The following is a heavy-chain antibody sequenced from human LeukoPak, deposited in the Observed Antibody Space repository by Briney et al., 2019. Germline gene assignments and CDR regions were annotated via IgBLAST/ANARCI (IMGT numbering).Heavy chain of an antibody. Sequence: GASVKVSCKASGYTFTSYAMHWVRQAPGQRLEWMGWISAGNGNTKYSQKFQGRVTITRDTSASTAYMELSSLRSEDTAVYYCARGGSRVTTINILDYWGQGTLVTVSS. CDR1: GYTFTSYA. V-gene: IGHV1-3*01. J-gene: IGHJ4*02. CDR2: ISAGNGNT. CDR3: ARGGSRVTTINILDY. D-gene: IGHD5-24*01.